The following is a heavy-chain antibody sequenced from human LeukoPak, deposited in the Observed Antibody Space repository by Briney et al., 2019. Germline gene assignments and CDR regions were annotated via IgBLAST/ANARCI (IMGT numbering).Heavy chain of an antibody. D-gene: IGHD5-18*01. CDR3: ARGSGSYGFFDV. J-gene: IGHJ4*02. CDR1: GGDISTYH. CDR2: VYYSGST. Sequence: SETLSLTCSVSGGDISTYHWSWIRQSPGEAFEYIGNVYYSGSTNYNPSLRSRVTISVDVSKNQFSLNVRSVTAVDTAVYCARGSGSYGFFDVWGQGTLVTVSA. V-gene: IGHV4-59*13.